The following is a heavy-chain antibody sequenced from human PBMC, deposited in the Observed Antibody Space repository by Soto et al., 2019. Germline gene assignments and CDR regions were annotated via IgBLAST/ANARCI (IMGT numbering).Heavy chain of an antibody. CDR3: ARDLHDDWFDP. CDR1: GFSFSSYG. Sequence: GGSLRLCCAASGFSFSSYGMHWVRQAPGKGLVWVSRINSDGSTTSYADSVKGRFTISRDNAKNTLYLQMNSLRAEDTAVYYCARDLHDDWFDPWGQGTLVTVSS. CDR2: INSDGSTT. J-gene: IGHJ5*02. V-gene: IGHV3-74*01.